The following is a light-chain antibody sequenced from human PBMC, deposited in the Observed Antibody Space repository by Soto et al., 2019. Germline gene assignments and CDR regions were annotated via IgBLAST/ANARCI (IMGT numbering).Light chain of an antibody. CDR1: QSVTSNY. J-gene: IGKJ1*01. CDR2: GAS. CDR3: QRYGSSRPWT. Sequence: EIVLTQSPGTLSLSPGERATLSCRVSQSVTSNYIAWHQRKPGQAPRLLIYGASSRATGIPDRFSGSGSGTDFTLTISRLEPADFAVYYCQRYGSSRPWTFGQGTKVDIK. V-gene: IGKV3-20*01.